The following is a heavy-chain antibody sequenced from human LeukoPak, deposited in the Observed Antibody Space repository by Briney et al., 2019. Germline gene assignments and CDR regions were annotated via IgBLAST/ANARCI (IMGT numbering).Heavy chain of an antibody. V-gene: IGHV1-2*02. D-gene: IGHD3-16*01. CDR2: INPNSGDT. CDR3: ARVRYRLAETYIDY. CDR1: GYIFTGYY. J-gene: IGHJ4*02. Sequence: ASVRVSCKASGYIFTGYYMHWVRQAPGQGLEWMGWINPNSGDTNYAQKFQGRVTMTRDTSVSTAYMELSRLRSDDTAVYYCARVRYRLAETYIDYWGQGTLVTVSS.